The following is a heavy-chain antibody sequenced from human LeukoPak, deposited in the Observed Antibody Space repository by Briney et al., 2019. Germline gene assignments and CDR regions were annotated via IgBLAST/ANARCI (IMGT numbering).Heavy chain of an antibody. Sequence: ASVKVSCKASGYTFTSYAMHWVRQAPGQRLKWMGWINAGNGNTKYSQKFQGRVTITRDTSASTAYMELSSLRSEDTAVYYCARDLGSPWAYFDYWGQGTLVTVSS. D-gene: IGHD7-27*01. CDR1: GYTFTSYA. V-gene: IGHV1-3*01. CDR3: ARDLGSPWAYFDY. J-gene: IGHJ4*02. CDR2: INAGNGNT.